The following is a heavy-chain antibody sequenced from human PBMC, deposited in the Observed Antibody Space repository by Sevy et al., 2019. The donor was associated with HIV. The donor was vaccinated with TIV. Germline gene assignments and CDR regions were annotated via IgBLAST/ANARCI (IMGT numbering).Heavy chain of an antibody. J-gene: IGHJ3*01. Sequence: GGSLRLSCAASGFIFSNYAMTWVRQAPGRGLEWVAIISADGGVKYYVDSVKGRFTISRDNSDNTLSLQMNSLRTEESALYYCARENYYDSTSLGSFDVWGQGTMVTVSS. CDR2: ISADGGVK. V-gene: IGHV3-30-3*01. CDR3: ARENYYDSTSLGSFDV. D-gene: IGHD3-22*01. CDR1: GFIFSNYA.